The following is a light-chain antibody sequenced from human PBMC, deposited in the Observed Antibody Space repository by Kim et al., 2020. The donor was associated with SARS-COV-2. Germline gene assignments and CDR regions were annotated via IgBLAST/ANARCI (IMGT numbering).Light chain of an antibody. V-gene: IGKV1-5*03. Sequence: DIQMTQSPSTLSASAGDRITITCRASQSISTWLAWYQQKPGKAPKLLIYKASTLQSGVPSRFSGSGSGADFILTVSSLQPDDFATYYCQHYDTYPWTFGQGTKLEI. J-gene: IGKJ1*01. CDR2: KAS. CDR3: QHYDTYPWT. CDR1: QSISTW.